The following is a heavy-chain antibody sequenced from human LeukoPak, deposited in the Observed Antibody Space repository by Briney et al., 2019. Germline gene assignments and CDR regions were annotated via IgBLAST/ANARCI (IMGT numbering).Heavy chain of an antibody. Sequence: SETLSLTCTVSGGSISSYDWSWIRQPAGKGLEWIGRIYTSGSTNYNPSLKSRVTMSGDTSKNQFSLKLSSVTAADRAVYYCARGRSYYGSGSLYYYYYYMDVWGKGTTVTISS. CDR3: ARGRSYYGSGSLYYYYYYMDV. CDR1: GGSISSYD. J-gene: IGHJ6*03. D-gene: IGHD3-10*01. CDR2: IYTSGST. V-gene: IGHV4-4*07.